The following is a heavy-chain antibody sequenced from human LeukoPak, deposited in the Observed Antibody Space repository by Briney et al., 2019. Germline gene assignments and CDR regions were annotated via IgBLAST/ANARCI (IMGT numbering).Heavy chain of an antibody. Sequence: GGSLRLSCAASGFTFSNYWMHWVRQAPGKGLVWVSRINTDGSTTTYADSVKGRFTISRDNAKNTPYLQMNSLRAEDTAVYYCARDLHYYDGSGYYTPYYFDYWGQGTLVTVSS. D-gene: IGHD3-22*01. CDR1: GFTFSNYW. J-gene: IGHJ4*02. CDR3: ARDLHYYDGSGYYTPYYFDY. V-gene: IGHV3-74*01. CDR2: INTDGSTT.